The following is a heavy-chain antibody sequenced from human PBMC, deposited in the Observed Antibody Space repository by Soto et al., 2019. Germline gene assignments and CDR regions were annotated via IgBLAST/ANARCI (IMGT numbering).Heavy chain of an antibody. CDR1: GFSLSTSGVG. D-gene: IGHD5-12*01. CDR3: TLSTIVGTILRFDF. CDR2: IYWDDDK. V-gene: IGHV2-5*02. J-gene: IGHJ4*02. Sequence: QITLKESGPTLVKPTQTLTLTCTLSGFSLSTSGVGVGWIRQPPGKALECLALIYWDDDKRYSPSLKSRVTITKDTSKNQVALTMTNMDPVDTATYYCTLSTIVGTILRFDFWGQGTLVTVSS.